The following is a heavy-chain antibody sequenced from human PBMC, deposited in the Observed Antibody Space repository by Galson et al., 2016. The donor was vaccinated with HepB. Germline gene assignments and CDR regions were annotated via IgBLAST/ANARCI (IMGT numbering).Heavy chain of an antibody. CDR1: RFIFSSFA. V-gene: IGHV3-23*01. D-gene: IGHD6-19*01. CDR3: AKSSSGWLGDPNDSFDI. Sequence: SLRLSCAASRFIFSSFAMNWVRQAPGKGLEWVSTISGSGGSAYYAESVKGRFTISRDNSKNTLYLQMSSLRAEDTAIYYCAKSSSGWLGDPNDSFDIWGQGTMVTVSS. J-gene: IGHJ3*02. CDR2: ISGSGGSA.